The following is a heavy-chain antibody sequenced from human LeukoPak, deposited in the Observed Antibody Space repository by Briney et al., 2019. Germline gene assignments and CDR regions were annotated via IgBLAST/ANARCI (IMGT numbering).Heavy chain of an antibody. J-gene: IGHJ4*02. CDR1: GGSISSYY. Sequence: SETLSLTCTVSGGSISSYYWSWIRQPPGKGLEWIGYIYYSGSTNYNPSLKSRVTISVDTSKNQFSLKLSPVTAADTAVYYCARLWFGGTSWDYWGQGTLVTVSS. CDR3: ARLWFGGTSWDY. V-gene: IGHV4-59*08. CDR2: IYYSGST. D-gene: IGHD3-10*01.